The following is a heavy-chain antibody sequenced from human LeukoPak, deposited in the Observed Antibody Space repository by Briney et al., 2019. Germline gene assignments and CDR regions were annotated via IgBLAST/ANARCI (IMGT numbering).Heavy chain of an antibody. CDR1: GLTFSSYE. D-gene: IGHD3-22*01. Sequence: GGSLRLSCAASGLTFSSYEMNWVRQAPGKGLEWVSYISSSGSTIYYADSVKGRFTISRDNAKNSLYLQMNSLRAEDTAVYYCARDYDSSGYYGPYFDYWGQGTLVTVSS. CDR3: ARDYDSSGYYGPYFDY. J-gene: IGHJ4*02. CDR2: ISSSGSTI. V-gene: IGHV3-48*03.